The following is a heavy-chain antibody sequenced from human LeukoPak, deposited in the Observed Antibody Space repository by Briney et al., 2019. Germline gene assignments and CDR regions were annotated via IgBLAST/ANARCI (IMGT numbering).Heavy chain of an antibody. Sequence: GGPLRLSCAASGFTFSSYGMHWVRQAPGKGLEWVAVISYDGSNKYYADSVKGRFTISRDNSKNTLYLQMNSLRAEDTAVYYCARAARGSDDYWGQGTLVTVSS. CDR2: ISYDGSNK. CDR1: GFTFSSYG. CDR3: ARAARGSDDY. V-gene: IGHV3-30*03. J-gene: IGHJ4*02. D-gene: IGHD3-10*01.